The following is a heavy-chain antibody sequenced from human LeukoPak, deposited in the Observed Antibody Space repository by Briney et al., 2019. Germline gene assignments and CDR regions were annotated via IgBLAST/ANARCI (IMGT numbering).Heavy chain of an antibody. D-gene: IGHD6-6*01. V-gene: IGHV3-21*01. CDR2: ISSSSSYI. Sequence: GGSLRLSCAASGLTFSSYSMNWVRQAPGKGLEWVSSISSSSSYIYYADSVKGRFTISRDNAKNSLYLQMNSLRAEDTAVYYCARDRDSSSSIDYWGQGTLVAVSS. CDR3: ARDRDSSSSIDY. CDR1: GLTFSSYS. J-gene: IGHJ4*02.